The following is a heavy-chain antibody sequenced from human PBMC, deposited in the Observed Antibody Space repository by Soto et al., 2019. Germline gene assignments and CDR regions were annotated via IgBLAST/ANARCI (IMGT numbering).Heavy chain of an antibody. CDR2: IKSKTDGGTT. D-gene: IGHD2-15*01. Sequence: GSLKLSCAATVFTFSNAWMSWVRQAPGKGLEWVGRIKSKTDGGTTDYAAPVKGRFTISRDDSKNTLYLQMNSLKTEDTATYYCAHSRIGRGYSRPDYWGQGTLVTVSS. CDR1: VFTFSNAW. V-gene: IGHV3-15*01. CDR3: AHSRIGRGYSRPDY. J-gene: IGHJ4*02.